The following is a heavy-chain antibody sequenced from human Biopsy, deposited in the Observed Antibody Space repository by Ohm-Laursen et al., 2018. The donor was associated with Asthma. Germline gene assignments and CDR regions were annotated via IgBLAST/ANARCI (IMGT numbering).Heavy chain of an antibody. D-gene: IGHD6-13*01. Sequence: GTLSLTCNLSSGSGGYMRSGNYYWGWIRQPPGKGLEWIGSIYYSGTTYYNPSLESRATVSADTTKNQFSLKLTSVTAADTAVYYCVRGSSSWHHGPFHYYYGLDVWGQGTTATVSS. J-gene: IGHJ6*02. CDR1: SGSGGYMRSGNYY. CDR2: IYYSGTT. CDR3: VRGSSSWHHGPFHYYYGLDV. V-gene: IGHV4-39*01.